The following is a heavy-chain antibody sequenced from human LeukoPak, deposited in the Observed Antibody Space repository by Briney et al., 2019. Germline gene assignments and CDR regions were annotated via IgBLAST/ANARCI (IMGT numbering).Heavy chain of an antibody. CDR2: IIPIFGTA. Sequence: GASVKVSCKASGGTFSSYAISWVRQAPGQGLEWMGGIIPIFGTANYAQKFQGRVTITADKSTSTAYMELSSLRSEDTAVYCCASSPEYYYDSSGYYWGQGTLVTVSS. CDR1: GGTFSSYA. CDR3: ASSPEYYYDSSGYY. V-gene: IGHV1-69*06. J-gene: IGHJ4*02. D-gene: IGHD3-22*01.